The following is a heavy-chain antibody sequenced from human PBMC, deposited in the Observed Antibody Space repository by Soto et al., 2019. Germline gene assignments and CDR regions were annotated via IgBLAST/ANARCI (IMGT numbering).Heavy chain of an antibody. J-gene: IGHJ3*02. Sequence: ASVKVSCKASGYYMHWVRQAPGQGLEWMGIINPSGDTTVYAQKFQGRFTMTRDTSSSTVYMELSSLRSEDTAVYYCARDEANGLNDVFDMWG. V-gene: IGHV1-46*03. CDR2: INPSGDTT. CDR3: ARDEANGLNDVFDM. D-gene: IGHD2-8*01. CDR1: GYY.